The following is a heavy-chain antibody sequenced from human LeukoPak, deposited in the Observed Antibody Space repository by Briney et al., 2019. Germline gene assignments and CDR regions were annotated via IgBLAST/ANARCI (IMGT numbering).Heavy chain of an antibody. CDR3: ARVGQYCSSTSCPGVFFDY. J-gene: IGHJ4*02. D-gene: IGHD2-2*01. V-gene: IGHV3-11*01. CDR2: ISSSGSTI. Sequence: PGGSLRLSCAASGFTFSDYYMSWIRQAPGKGLEWVSYISSSGSTIYYADSVKGRFTISRDNAKNSLYLQMNSLRAEDTAVYYCARVGQYCSSTSCPGVFFDYWGQGTLVTVSS. CDR1: GFTFSDYY.